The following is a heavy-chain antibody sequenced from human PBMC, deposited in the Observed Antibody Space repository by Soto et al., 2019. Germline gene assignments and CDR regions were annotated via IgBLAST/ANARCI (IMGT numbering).Heavy chain of an antibody. CDR3: ARDQAVYYYYGMDV. V-gene: IGHV3-30-3*01. Sequence: QGQLVESEGSVVQPGRSLRLSCEASGFTFSSYAMHWVRQAPGKGLEWVAVISYDGSNKYYADSEKGRFTISRDNSKKTLYLEMSSLRAEDTAVYYCARDQAVYYYYGMDVWGQGTTVTVSS. CDR1: GFTFSSYA. CDR2: ISYDGSNK. J-gene: IGHJ6*02. D-gene: IGHD4-17*01.